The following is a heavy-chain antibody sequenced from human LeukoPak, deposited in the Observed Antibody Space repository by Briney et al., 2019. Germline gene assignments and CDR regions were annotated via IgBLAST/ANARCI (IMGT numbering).Heavy chain of an antibody. CDR1: DGSISSSSYY. V-gene: IGHV4-39*01. CDR2: IYYSGST. CDR3: ARHLSPYYYDSSGSIDY. J-gene: IGHJ4*02. D-gene: IGHD3-22*01. Sequence: SETLSLTCTVSDGSISSSSYYWGWIRQPPGKGLEWIGSIYYSGSTYYNPSLKSRVTISVDTSKNQFSLKLSSVTAADTAVYYCARHLSPYYYDSSGSIDYWGQGTLVTVSS.